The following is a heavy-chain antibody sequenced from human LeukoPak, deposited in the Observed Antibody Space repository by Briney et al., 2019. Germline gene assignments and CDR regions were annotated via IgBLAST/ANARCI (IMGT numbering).Heavy chain of an antibody. D-gene: IGHD2-15*01. CDR3: ARDQTPFY. J-gene: IGHJ4*02. CDR2: IKQDGSEK. CDR1: GFIFSSYW. Sequence: GGSLRLSCAASGFIFSSYWMSWVRQAPGKGLEWVANIKQDGSEKYYVDSVKGRFTISRDNAKSSMWLQMNSLRDEDTAVYYCARDQTPFYWGQGSLVTVSS. V-gene: IGHV3-7*01.